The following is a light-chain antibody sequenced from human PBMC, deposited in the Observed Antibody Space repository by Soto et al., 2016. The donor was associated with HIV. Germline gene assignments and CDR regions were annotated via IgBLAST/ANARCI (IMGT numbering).Light chain of an antibody. V-gene: IGLV3-21*03. CDR2: DDN. CDR1: NIGSKS. J-gene: IGLJ2*01. CDR3: QVWDSSSDHHVV. Sequence: SSVLTQPPSVSVAPGKTARITCGGNNIGSKSVHWYQQKPGQAPVLVVYDDNDRPSGIPERFSGSNSGNTATLTISRVEAGDEADYYCQVWDSSSDHHVVFGGGTKVTVL.